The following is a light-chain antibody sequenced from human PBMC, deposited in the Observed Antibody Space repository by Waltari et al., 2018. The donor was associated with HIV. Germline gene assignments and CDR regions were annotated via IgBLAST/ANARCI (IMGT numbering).Light chain of an antibody. J-gene: IGKJ2*01. CDR3: QQYNNWPPGYT. CDR2: DAS. CDR1: QSISSD. Sequence: EPVITQSPSTLFVSPGERATLLCRACQSISSDLAWYQQKPGQAPRLLMYDASTRATGIPARFSGSGSGTEFTLTISSLQSEDFAVYYCQQYNNWPPGYTFGQGTKLQIK. V-gene: IGKV3-15*01.